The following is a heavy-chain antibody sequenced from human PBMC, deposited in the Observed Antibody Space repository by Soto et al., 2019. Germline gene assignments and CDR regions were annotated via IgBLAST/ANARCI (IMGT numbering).Heavy chain of an antibody. V-gene: IGHV1-2*04. D-gene: IGHD6-6*01. CDR2: INPNSGGT. CDR3: AREDPSSSWHDAFEI. J-gene: IGHJ3*02. Sequence: QVQLVQSGAEVKKPGASVKVSCKASGYTFTGYYMHWVRQAPGQGLEWMGWINPNSGGTNYAQKFQGWVTMTRDTSISTAYMELSRLRSDDTAVYYCAREDPSSSWHDAFEIWGQGTMVTVSS. CDR1: GYTFTGYY.